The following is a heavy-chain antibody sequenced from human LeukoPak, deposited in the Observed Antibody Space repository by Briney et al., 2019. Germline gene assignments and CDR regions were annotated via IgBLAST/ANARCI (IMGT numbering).Heavy chain of an antibody. J-gene: IGHJ3*01. CDR1: GFTFSSYS. Sequence: GGSLRLSCAASGFTFSSYSMNWVRQAPGKGLEWVSYISSSSSTIYYADSVKGRFTISRDNAKNSLYLQMNSLRAEDTAVYYCARVSPYYYDSSGPRGWGQGTMVTVSS. CDR2: ISSSSSTI. CDR3: ARVSPYYYDSSGPRG. V-gene: IGHV3-48*04. D-gene: IGHD3-22*01.